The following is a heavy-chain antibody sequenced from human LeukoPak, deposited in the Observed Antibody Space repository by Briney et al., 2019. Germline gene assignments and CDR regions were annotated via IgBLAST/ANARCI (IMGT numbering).Heavy chain of an antibody. V-gene: IGHV4-31*03. CDR2: IYYSGST. J-gene: IGHJ4*02. CDR3: ARESGKAVWGSYRYKFDY. CDR1: VGSIRSSYYY. Sequence: PSETLSLTCTVSVGSIRSSYYYWGWIRQHPGKGLEWIGYIYYSGSTYYNPSLKSRVTISVDTSKNQFSLKLSSVTAADTAVYYCARESGKAVWGSYRYKFDYWGQGTLVTVSS. D-gene: IGHD3-16*02.